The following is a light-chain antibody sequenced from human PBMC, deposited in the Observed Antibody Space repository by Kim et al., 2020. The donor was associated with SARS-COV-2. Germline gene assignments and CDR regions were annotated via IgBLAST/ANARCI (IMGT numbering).Light chain of an antibody. V-gene: IGKV2-30*02. J-gene: IGKJ1*01. CDR2: RVS. CDR1: QRLVHSEGGTY. Sequence: AALSCRSSQRLVHSEGGTYLNWCHQRPGDSPRRLICRVSNRDPGGPDRCCGGGSGADITLTISRGGAEDVGVYYCLQGSLCPPWMFGQGTKV. CDR3: LQGSLCPPWM.